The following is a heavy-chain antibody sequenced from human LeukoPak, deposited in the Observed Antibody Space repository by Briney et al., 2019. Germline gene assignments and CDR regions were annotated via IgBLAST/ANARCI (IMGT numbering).Heavy chain of an antibody. D-gene: IGHD3-10*01. V-gene: IGHV1-3*01. CDR1: GYTFTSYA. CDR2: INAGNGNT. Sequence: GASVKVSCKASGYTFTSYAMHWVRQAPGQRLEWMGWINAGNGNTKYSQKFQGRVTITRDTSASTAYMELSSLRSEDTAVYYCARDPHDARIRGVMYNWFDPWGQGTLVTVSS. J-gene: IGHJ5*02. CDR3: ARDPHDARIRGVMYNWFDP.